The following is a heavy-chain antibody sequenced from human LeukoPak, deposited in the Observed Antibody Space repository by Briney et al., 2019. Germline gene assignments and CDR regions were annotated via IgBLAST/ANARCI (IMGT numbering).Heavy chain of an antibody. V-gene: IGHV3-21*01. CDR3: ARDGRAGGSYQFDY. Sequence: GGSLRLSCAASGFTFSSYSMNWVRQAPGKGLEWVSSISSSSSYIYYADSVKGRFTISRDNAKNSLYLQMNSLRAEDTAVYYRARDGRAGGSYQFDYWGQGTLVTVSS. CDR2: ISSSSSYI. CDR1: GFTFSSYS. J-gene: IGHJ4*02. D-gene: IGHD1-26*01.